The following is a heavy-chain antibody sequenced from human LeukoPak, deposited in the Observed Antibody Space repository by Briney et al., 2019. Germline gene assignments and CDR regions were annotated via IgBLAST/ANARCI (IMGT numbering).Heavy chain of an antibody. V-gene: IGHV3-9*01. J-gene: IGHJ4*02. CDR3: AKDIRVVVTSYFDY. CDR2: ISWNSGSI. D-gene: IGHD2-21*02. Sequence: GGSLRLSCAASGVTFDDYAMHWVRQAPGKGLEWVSGISWNSGSIGYADSVKGRFTISRDNAKNSLYLQMNSLRAEDTALYYCAKDIRVVVTSYFDYWGQGTLVTVSS. CDR1: GVTFDDYA.